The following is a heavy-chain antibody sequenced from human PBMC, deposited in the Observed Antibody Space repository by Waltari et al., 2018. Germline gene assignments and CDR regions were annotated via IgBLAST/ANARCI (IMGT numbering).Heavy chain of an antibody. D-gene: IGHD4-4*01. CDR2: IYPGDSDT. V-gene: IGHV4-30-2*01. CDR1: GGSISSGGYS. J-gene: IGHJ4*02. Sequence: QLQLQESGSGLVKPSQTLSLTCAVSGGSISSGGYSWSWIRQPPGKGLEWMGIIYPGDSDTRYSPSFQGQVTISADKSISTAYLQWSSLKASDTAMYYCARPAMATVTTSDYWGQGTLVTVSS. CDR3: ARPAMATVTTSDY.